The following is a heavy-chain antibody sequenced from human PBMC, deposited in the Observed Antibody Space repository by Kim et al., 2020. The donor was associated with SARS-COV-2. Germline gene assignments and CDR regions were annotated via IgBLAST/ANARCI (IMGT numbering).Heavy chain of an antibody. V-gene: IGHV3-9*01. Sequence: GGSLRLSCAASGFTFDDYAMHWVRQAPGKGLEWVSGISWNSGSIGYADSVKGRFTISRDNAKNSLYLQMNSLRAEDTALYYCATSEPGVGYFDYWGQGTLVTVSS. CDR3: ATSEPGVGYFDY. CDR1: GFTFDDYA. J-gene: IGHJ4*02. CDR2: ISWNSGSI. D-gene: IGHD2-15*01.